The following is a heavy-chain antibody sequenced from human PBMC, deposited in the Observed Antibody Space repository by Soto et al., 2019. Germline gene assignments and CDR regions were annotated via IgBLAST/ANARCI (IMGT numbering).Heavy chain of an antibody. V-gene: IGHV5-51*01. D-gene: IGHD3-9*01. Sequence: PGESVKISCXGSGYRFTTYWIGWVRQMPGKGLEWMGIIYPGDSDTRYSPSFQGQVTISADKSISTAYLQWSSLKASDTAMYYCARHGWTGSAYYYGMDVWGQGTTVTVSS. CDR1: GYRFTTYW. J-gene: IGHJ6*02. CDR3: ARHGWTGSAYYYGMDV. CDR2: IYPGDSDT.